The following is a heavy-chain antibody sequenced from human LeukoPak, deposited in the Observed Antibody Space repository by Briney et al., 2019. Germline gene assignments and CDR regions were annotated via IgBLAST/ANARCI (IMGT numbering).Heavy chain of an antibody. D-gene: IGHD3-22*01. CDR2: IIPILGIA. Sequence: SVTVSCKASGGTFSSYAISWVRQAPGQGLEWMGRIIPILGIANYAQKFQGRVTITADKSTSTAYMELSSLRSEDTAVYYCARDLGRYDSSGYYYGNYYYYGMDVWGQGTTVTVSS. CDR3: ARDLGRYDSSGYYYGNYYYYGMDV. J-gene: IGHJ6*02. CDR1: GGTFSSYA. V-gene: IGHV1-69*04.